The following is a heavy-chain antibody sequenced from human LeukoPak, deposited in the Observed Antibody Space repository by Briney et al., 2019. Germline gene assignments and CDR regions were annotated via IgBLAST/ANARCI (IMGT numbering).Heavy chain of an antibody. J-gene: IGHJ4*02. CDR1: GYTFTSYG. D-gene: IGHD1-26*01. Sequence: HWASVKVSCKASGYTFTSYGISWVRQAPGQGLEWMGWISAYNGNTNYAQRLQGRVTMTTDTSTSTAYMELRSLRSDDTAVYYCARVPTDSGSYYPYYFDYWGQGTLVTVSS. V-gene: IGHV1-18*01. CDR3: ARVPTDSGSYYPYYFDY. CDR2: ISAYNGNT.